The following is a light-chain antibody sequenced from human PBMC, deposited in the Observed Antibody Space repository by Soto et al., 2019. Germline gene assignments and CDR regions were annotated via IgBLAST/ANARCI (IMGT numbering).Light chain of an antibody. J-gene: IGKJ5*01. Sequence: EIVLTQSPATLSLSPGERVTLSCRASHSINSYLAWYQQKPGQAPRLLIYDASNGATGIPARCSGSGSGTDFTLTISSLEPEDFAVYYCQQRSNWPITFGQGTRLEIK. CDR2: DAS. CDR3: QQRSNWPIT. CDR1: HSINSY. V-gene: IGKV3-11*01.